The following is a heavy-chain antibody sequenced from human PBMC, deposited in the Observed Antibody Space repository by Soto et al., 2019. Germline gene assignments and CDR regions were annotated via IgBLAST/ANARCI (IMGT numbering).Heavy chain of an antibody. J-gene: IGHJ4*02. V-gene: IGHV1-8*01. Sequence: QVQLVQSGAEVKKPGASVKVSCKASGYTFTSYDINWVRQATGQGLEWMGWMNPNSGNTGYAQKFQGRVTMTRNTSXSRXYMELSSLRSEDTAVYYCARGWGGGYDPGSYYFDYWGQGTLVTVSS. CDR3: ARGWGGGYDPGSYYFDY. CDR1: GYTFTSYD. D-gene: IGHD5-12*01. CDR2: MNPNSGNT.